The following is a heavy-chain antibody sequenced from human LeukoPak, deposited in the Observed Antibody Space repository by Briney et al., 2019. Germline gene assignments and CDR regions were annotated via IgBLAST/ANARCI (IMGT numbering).Heavy chain of an antibody. CDR2: ISGDGRIT. V-gene: IGHV3-23*01. D-gene: IGHD3-3*01. Sequence: PGGSLRLSCAASGFTLSSYAMSWVRQAPGKGLEWVSAISGDGRITHHADSVKGRFTISRDNSKNTLYLQMNSLRAEDTAIYYCATEGLVSVPSRYHFDYWGQGTLVTVSS. CDR1: GFTLSSYA. CDR3: ATEGLVSVPSRYHFDY. J-gene: IGHJ4*02.